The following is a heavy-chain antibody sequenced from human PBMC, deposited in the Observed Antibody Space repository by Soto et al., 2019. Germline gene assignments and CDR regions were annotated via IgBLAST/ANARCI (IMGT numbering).Heavy chain of an antibody. V-gene: IGHV4-31*03. J-gene: IGHJ5*02. CDR3: ARDGSYRGWVDP. Sequence: QVQLQESGPGLVKPSQTLSLTCTVSGGSISSGGYYWTWIRQHPERGLECIGYIYYSGSIFYNPSLKSRVTISVDTSKNQFSLKLSSVTAADTAVYYCARDGSYRGWVDPWGQGTLVTVSS. D-gene: IGHD1-26*01. CDR2: IYYSGSI. CDR1: GGSISSGGYY.